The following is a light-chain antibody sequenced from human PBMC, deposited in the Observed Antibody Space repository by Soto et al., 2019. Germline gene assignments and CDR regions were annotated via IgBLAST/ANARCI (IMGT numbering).Light chain of an antibody. J-gene: IGLJ1*01. V-gene: IGLV2-8*01. CDR2: EVT. CDR3: SSYADSNSYV. CDR1: SSDVGGYNY. Sequence: QSVQTQPPSASGSPGQSVTISCTGTSSDVGGYNYVYWYQQHPGKAPKLMIYEVTKRPSGVPDRFSGSKSGNTASLTVSGLQAEDEADYYCSSYADSNSYVFGTGTKLTVL.